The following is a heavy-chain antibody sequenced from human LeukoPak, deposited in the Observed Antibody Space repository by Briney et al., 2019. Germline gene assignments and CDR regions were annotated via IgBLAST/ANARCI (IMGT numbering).Heavy chain of an antibody. V-gene: IGHV4-34*01. D-gene: IGHD3-3*02. Sequence: SETLSLTCAVYGGSFSGYYWSWIRQPPGKGLEWIGEINHSGSTNYNPSPKSRVTISVDKSKNQFSLKLSSVTAADTAVYYCARDRPHFWSGFLSYNWFDPWGQGTLVTVSS. CDR1: GGSFSGYY. CDR3: ARDRPHFWSGFLSYNWFDP. J-gene: IGHJ5*02. CDR2: INHSGST.